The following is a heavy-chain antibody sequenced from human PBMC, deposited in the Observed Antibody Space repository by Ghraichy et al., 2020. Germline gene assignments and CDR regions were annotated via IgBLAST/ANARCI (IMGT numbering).Heavy chain of an antibody. CDR2: INHSGST. J-gene: IGHJ3*02. V-gene: IGHV4-34*01. Sequence: SETPSLTCAVYGGSFSGYYWSWIRQPPGKGLEWIGEINHSGSTNYNPSLKSRVTISVDTSKNQFSLKLSSVTAADTAVYYCARDQQQLGIWGQGTMVTVSS. D-gene: IGHD6-13*01. CDR3: ARDQQQLGI. CDR1: GGSFSGYY.